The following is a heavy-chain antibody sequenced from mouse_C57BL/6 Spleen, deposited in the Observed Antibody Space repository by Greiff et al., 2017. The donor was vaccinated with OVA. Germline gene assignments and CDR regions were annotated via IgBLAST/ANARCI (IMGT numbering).Heavy chain of an antibody. CDR2: ISDGGSYT. CDR1: GFTFSSYA. J-gene: IGHJ3*01. V-gene: IGHV5-4*01. D-gene: IGHD2-4*01. CDR3: ARDRYYDYDGFAY. Sequence: EVKLVESGGGLVKPGGSLKLSCAASGFTFSSYAMSWVRQTPEKRLEWVATISDGGSYTYYPDNVKGRFTISRDNAKNNLYLQMSHLKSEDTAMYYCARDRYYDYDGFAYWGQGTLVTVSA.